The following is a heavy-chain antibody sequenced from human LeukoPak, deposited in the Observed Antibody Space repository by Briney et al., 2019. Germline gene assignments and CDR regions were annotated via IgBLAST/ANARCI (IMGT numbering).Heavy chain of an antibody. CDR3: ARDPRGGSEIDF. Sequence: PGGSLRLSCAASGFTFSSYSLTWVRQAPGKGLEWASSISDNSVYIHYADSVKGRFTISRDNAKNSLFLQMSSLRAEDTGTYYCARDPRGGSEIDFWGRGTLVTVSS. CDR2: ISDNSVYI. V-gene: IGHV3-21*03. CDR1: GFTFSSYS. D-gene: IGHD6-25*01. J-gene: IGHJ4*02.